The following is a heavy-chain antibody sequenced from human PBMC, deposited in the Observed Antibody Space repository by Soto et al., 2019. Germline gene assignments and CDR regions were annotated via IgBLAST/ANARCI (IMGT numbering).Heavy chain of an antibody. D-gene: IGHD6-19*01. V-gene: IGHV3-7*03. J-gene: IGHJ1*01. Sequence: EVQLVESGGGLVQPGGSLRLSCAASGFTFSSYWMSWVRQAPGKGLEWVANIKQDGSEKYYVDSVKGRFTISRDNAKISLQLQMNSLRAEDMAVYYCASQYRSGWFAEYFQHWGQGTLVTVSS. CDR2: IKQDGSEK. CDR1: GFTFSSYW. CDR3: ASQYRSGWFAEYFQH.